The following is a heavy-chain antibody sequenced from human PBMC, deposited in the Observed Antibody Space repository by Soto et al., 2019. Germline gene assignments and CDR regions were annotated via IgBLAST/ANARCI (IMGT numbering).Heavy chain of an antibody. J-gene: IGHJ4*02. V-gene: IGHV3-30*18. D-gene: IGHD3-22*01. CDR2: ISYDGSNK. Sequence: GGSLRLSCAASGFTFSSYGMHWVRQAPGKGLEWVAVISYDGSNKYYADSVKGRFTISRDNSKNTLSLQMISLRAEDTAVYYCAKDPRSERDSSGYYDYWGQGTLVTVSS. CDR3: AKDPRSERDSSGYYDY. CDR1: GFTFSSYG.